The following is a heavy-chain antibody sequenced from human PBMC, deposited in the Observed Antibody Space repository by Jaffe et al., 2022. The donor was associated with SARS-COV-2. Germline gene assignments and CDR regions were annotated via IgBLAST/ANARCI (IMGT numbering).Heavy chain of an antibody. Sequence: QVQLVQSGAEVKKPGSSVKVSCKASGGSFSSYAISWVRQAPGQGLEWMGGIIAIFGSANYAQKFQGRVTITADKSTSTAYMELSSLRSDDTAVYYCARDLPLRSNDAFDIWGQGTMVTVSS. D-gene: IGHD4-17*01. V-gene: IGHV1-69*06. CDR3: ARDLPLRSNDAFDI. CDR1: GGSFSSYA. J-gene: IGHJ3*02. CDR2: IIAIFGSA.